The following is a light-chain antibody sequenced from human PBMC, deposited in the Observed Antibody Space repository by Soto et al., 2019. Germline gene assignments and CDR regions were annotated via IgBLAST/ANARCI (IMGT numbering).Light chain of an antibody. J-gene: IGLJ2*01. V-gene: IGLV1-40*01. CDR1: RSNIGAGYD. CDR3: QSYDFSLSGVV. Sequence: QLVLTQPPSVSGAPGQRVTISCTGNRSNIGAGYDVHWYQQLPGTAPRLLIYGHNNRPSGVPDRFSASKSGTSASLAISGLQAEDEADYYCQSYDFSLSGVVFGGGTKLTVL. CDR2: GHN.